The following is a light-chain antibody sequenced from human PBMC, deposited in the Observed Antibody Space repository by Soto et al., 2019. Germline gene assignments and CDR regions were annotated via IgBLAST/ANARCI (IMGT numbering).Light chain of an antibody. CDR1: SSDVGGYNY. V-gene: IGLV2-8*01. CDR2: DVS. J-gene: IGLJ2*01. CDR3: XSYAGSNIVV. Sequence: QSALTQPPSASGSPGQSVTISCTGSSSDVGGYNYVSWYQQHPGKAPKLMIYDVSKRPSGVPXRFSGSKSGNTASLTVSGXXAXDXXXXXCXSYAGSNIVVFGGGTKLTVL.